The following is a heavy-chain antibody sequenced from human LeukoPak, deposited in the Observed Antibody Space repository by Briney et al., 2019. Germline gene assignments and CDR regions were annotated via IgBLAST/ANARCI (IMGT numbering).Heavy chain of an antibody. Sequence: SETLSLTCTVSAGSISSGDHYWSWIRQPPGKGLEWIGYINYRGSTYYNPSLKSRVTISVDTSRNQFSLKLSSVTVADTAVYYCAREPTMVRGLSWFDPWGQGTLVTVSS. CDR1: AGSISSGDHY. CDR3: AREPTMVRGLSWFDP. CDR2: INYRGST. D-gene: IGHD3-10*01. J-gene: IGHJ5*02. V-gene: IGHV4-30-4*01.